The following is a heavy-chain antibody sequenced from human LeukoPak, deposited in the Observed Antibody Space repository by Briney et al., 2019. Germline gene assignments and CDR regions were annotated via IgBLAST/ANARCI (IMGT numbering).Heavy chain of an antibody. J-gene: IGHJ1*01. CDR1: GFTFSSYA. CDR3: AKEIYGDSTGGRFQH. CDR2: IIGSGGST. D-gene: IGHD4-17*01. V-gene: IGHV3-23*01. Sequence: GGSLRLSCAASGFTFSSYAMSWVRQAPGKGLEWVSVIIGSGGSTYYADSVKGRFTISRDNSKNTLYLQMNSVRAEDTAVYYCAKEIYGDSTGGRFQHWGQGTLVTVSS.